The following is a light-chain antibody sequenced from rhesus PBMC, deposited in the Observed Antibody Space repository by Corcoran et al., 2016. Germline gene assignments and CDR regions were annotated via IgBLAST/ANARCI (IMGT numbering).Light chain of an antibody. Sequence: DIVMTQAPDSLAVSLGERGTINCKSSQRLLYISNNQNYLAWYQQKTGQVFNLFIYWASSRESGVPKRFRGSGVGTDFTLTISGLQAEDVAVYYCQQYYSSPYSFGQGTKMEI. CDR3: QQYYSSPYS. V-gene: IGKV4-1*01. J-gene: IGKJ2*01. CDR2: WAS. CDR1: QRLLYISNNQNY.